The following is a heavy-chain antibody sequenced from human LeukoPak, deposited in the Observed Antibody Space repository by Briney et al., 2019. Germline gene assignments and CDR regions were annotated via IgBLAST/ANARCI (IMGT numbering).Heavy chain of an antibody. D-gene: IGHD1-7*01. CDR3: GRDAWDGTPHRWFDP. CDR1: GYSFTNYW. Sequence: GESLKISCNASGYSFTNYWIGWVRRIPGRGLEWMVIINPPNSEAKYSPSFQGQLTISVDKSINTSYPQCTSLKPSDNTTYYSGRDAWDGTPHRWFDPWGQGSRVTVSS. V-gene: IGHV5-51*01. CDR2: INPPNSEA. J-gene: IGHJ5*02.